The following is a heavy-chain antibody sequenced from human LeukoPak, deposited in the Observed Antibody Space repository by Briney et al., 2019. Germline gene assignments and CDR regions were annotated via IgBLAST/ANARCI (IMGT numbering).Heavy chain of an antibody. CDR1: GYTFTSYG. CDR3: AKGADIVVVPGAFDI. CDR2: ISAYNGNT. J-gene: IGHJ3*02. D-gene: IGHD2-15*01. V-gene: IGHV1-18*01. Sequence: GASVKVSCKASGYTFTSYGLSWVRQAPGQGLEWMGWISAYNGNTNYAQKLQGRVTMTTDTSTSTAYMELRSLRSDDTAVYYCAKGADIVVVPGAFDIWGQGTMVTVSS.